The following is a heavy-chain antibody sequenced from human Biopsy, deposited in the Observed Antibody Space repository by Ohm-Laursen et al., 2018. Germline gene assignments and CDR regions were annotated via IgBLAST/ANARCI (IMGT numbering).Heavy chain of an antibody. Sequence: ASVKVSCKASGYSFTSYYMHWVRQAPGQGLEWMGMINPSGSTTSYPQIFQGRVTVTSDTSISTAYMELSGLTSDDTATYYCGRAVRNQLLTDPWGQGTLVTVTS. CDR2: INPSGSTT. D-gene: IGHD1-7*01. CDR1: GYSFTSYY. J-gene: IGHJ5*02. CDR3: GRAVRNQLLTDP. V-gene: IGHV1-46*01.